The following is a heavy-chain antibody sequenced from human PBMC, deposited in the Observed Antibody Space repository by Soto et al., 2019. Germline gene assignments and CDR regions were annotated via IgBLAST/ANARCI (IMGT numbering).Heavy chain of an antibody. J-gene: IGHJ3*02. CDR1: GFTFSSYG. Sequence: QVQLVESGGGVVQPGRSLRLSCAASGFTFSSYGMHWVRQAPGKGLEWVAVIWYDGSNKYYADSVKGRFTISRDNSKNPLYLQMNSLRAEDTAVYYCARGAGRYDYVWGSYRPDSDAFDIWGQGTMVTVSS. CDR3: ARGAGRYDYVWGSYRPDSDAFDI. V-gene: IGHV3-33*01. D-gene: IGHD3-16*02. CDR2: IWYDGSNK.